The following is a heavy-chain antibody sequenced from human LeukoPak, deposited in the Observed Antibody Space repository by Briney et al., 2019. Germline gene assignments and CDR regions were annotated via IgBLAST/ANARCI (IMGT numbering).Heavy chain of an antibody. V-gene: IGHV4-39*07. CDR3: ARMTSSGWYAAGYYFDY. CDR1: GDSISSRSNF. CDR2: MYNGGIT. Sequence: PSETLSLTCSVSGDSISSRSNFWGWIRQPPGKGLEWIASMYNGGITYYSQSLKSRVTISVDTSKNQSSLKMSSVTAADTAVYYCARMTSSGWYAAGYYFDYWGQGTLVTVSS. J-gene: IGHJ4*02. D-gene: IGHD6-19*01.